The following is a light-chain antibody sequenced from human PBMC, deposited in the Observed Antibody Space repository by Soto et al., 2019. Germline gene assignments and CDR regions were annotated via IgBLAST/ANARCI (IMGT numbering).Light chain of an antibody. CDR2: SAS. CDR3: QQYYYWPLT. J-gene: IGKJ4*01. V-gene: IGKV3-15*01. Sequence: EVLMTQSPATLSTSPGEGATLSCRASQGVGRSVAWYQQTPGQSPRLLIYSASTRASGVPARFSGSGSGTEFTLTISSLQSEDFAVYSCQQYYYWPLTFGGVTKVEIK. CDR1: QGVGRS.